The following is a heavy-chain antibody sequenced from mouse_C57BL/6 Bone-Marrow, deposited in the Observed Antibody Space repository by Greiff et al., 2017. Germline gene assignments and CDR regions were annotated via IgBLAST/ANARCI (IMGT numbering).Heavy chain of an antibody. V-gene: IGHV5-9*04. CDR2: ISGVGGNT. CDR3: ERQGNRYYYAMDY. D-gene: IGHD2-1*01. Sequence: EVKVVESGGGLVTPGGSLTLSCAASGFTFSSYTMSWVRQTPEKRLEWVAAISGVGGNTYYPDSVKGRFTISRDNAKNTLYLEMSSLRFEDTAVKYCERQGNRYYYAMDYWGQGTSVTVAS. J-gene: IGHJ4*01. CDR1: GFTFSSYT.